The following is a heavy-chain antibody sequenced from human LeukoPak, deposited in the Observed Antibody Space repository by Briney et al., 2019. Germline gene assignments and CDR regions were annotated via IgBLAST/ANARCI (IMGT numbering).Heavy chain of an antibody. V-gene: IGHV1-18*04. CDR3: VLGWDSGYDPRGAFDI. D-gene: IGHD5-12*01. CDR1: GYTFTSYG. J-gene: IGHJ3*02. CDR2: ISTYNGNT. Sequence: ASVKVSCKASGYTFTSYGISWVRQAPGQGLEWMGWISTYNGNTNYAQKLQGRVTMTTDTSTSTAYMELKRLRSDDTVVYYCVLGWDSGYDPRGAFDIWGQGTMVTVSS.